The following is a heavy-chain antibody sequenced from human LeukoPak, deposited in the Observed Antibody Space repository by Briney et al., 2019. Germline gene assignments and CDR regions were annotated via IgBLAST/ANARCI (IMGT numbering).Heavy chain of an antibody. Sequence: SETLSLTCSVSGASISSRDHYWAWIRQPPGKGLEWIGGVYFSGSTYYKASLKSRLTISVDTSKNQFSLTLESVTAADTSVYYCARGVEMWSYFDSWGQGTPVIVS. J-gene: IGHJ4*02. D-gene: IGHD2-21*01. CDR2: VYFSGST. CDR1: GASISSRDHY. CDR3: ARGVEMWSYFDS. V-gene: IGHV4-39*01.